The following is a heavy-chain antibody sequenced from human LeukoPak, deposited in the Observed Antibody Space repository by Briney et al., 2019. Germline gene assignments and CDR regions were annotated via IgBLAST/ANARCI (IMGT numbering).Heavy chain of an antibody. CDR3: ARGIADPYSFDS. D-gene: IGHD6-13*01. V-gene: IGHV4-4*07. J-gene: IGHJ4*02. CDR1: GGSNSSYY. CDR2: IYSTGST. Sequence: PSETLSLTCTVSGGSNSSYYWSWIRQPAGKGLEWIGRIYSTGSTNYSPSLKSRVTMSVDKSKNQFSLNLSSVTAADTAVYYCARGIADPYSFDSWGQGTLVTVSS.